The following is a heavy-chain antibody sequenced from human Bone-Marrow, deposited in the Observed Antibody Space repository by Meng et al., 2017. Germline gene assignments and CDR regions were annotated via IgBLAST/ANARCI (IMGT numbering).Heavy chain of an antibody. CDR1: GYTFTGYY. CDR3: ARDISIFEGQYFQH. CDR2: INADSGDT. J-gene: IGHJ1*01. V-gene: IGHV1-2*06. D-gene: IGHD3-3*01. Sequence: AEVKKPGASVKVSCKASGYTFTGYYMHWVRQAPGQGLEWMGRINADSGDTIYAPKFQGRVTMTRDTSISTVYMELNRLRSDDTAMYYCARDISIFEGQYFQHWGQGTLVTVSS.